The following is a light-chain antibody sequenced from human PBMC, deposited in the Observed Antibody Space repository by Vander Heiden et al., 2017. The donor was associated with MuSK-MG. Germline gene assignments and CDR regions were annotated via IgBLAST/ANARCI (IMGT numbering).Light chain of an antibody. V-gene: IGKV2-30*01. CDR3: LQGSHWPPT. CDR2: LVS. J-gene: IGKJ5*01. CDR1: ASLVYSNGYTY. Sequence: VVLTQSPLSLPVTLGQPASISCRSSASLVYSNGYTYFTWFQQRPGQSPRRLIYLVSKRDSGVPDRFSGSGSGTDFTLKISRVEAEDVGVYYCLQGSHWPPTFGQGTRLEMK.